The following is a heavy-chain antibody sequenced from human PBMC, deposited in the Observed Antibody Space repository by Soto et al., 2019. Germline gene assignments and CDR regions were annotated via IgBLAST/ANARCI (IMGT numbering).Heavy chain of an antibody. D-gene: IGHD3-3*01. CDR1: GYTFTSYY. CDR2: INPTGGST. V-gene: IGHV1-46*01. J-gene: IGHJ4*02. CDR3: ARDGDFWRWDY. Sequence: ASVKVSCKASGYTFTSYYMHWVRQAPGQGLEWMGIINPTGGSTTYAQKFQGRVTMTRDTPTSTVYMELSSLRFEDTAVYYCARDGDFWRWDYWSQGTLVTVSS.